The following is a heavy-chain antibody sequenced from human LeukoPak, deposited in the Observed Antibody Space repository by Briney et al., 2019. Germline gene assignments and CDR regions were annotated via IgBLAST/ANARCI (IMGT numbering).Heavy chain of an antibody. D-gene: IGHD5-24*01. CDR2: MYPGDSDT. V-gene: IGHV5-51*01. CDR1: GYMFATYW. CDR3: ARGRWLQLDTFDI. J-gene: IGHJ3*02. Sequence: GESLKISCKASGYMFATYWIGWVRQMPGKGLEWMGIMYPGDSDTSYSPSFQGQVTISADRSISTAYLQWSSLKASDTAMYYCARGRWLQLDTFDIWGQGTMVTVSS.